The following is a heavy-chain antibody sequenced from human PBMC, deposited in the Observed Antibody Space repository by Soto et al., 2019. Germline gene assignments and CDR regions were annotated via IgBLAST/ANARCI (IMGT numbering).Heavy chain of an antibody. D-gene: IGHD3-22*01. J-gene: IGHJ4*02. CDR3: ARGSYYDSSGSYWAFDY. Sequence: PGGSMRLSCAAAGFNFSSYGMHWVRQTPGKGLEWVAVIWYDGSNKYYTDSVKGRFTISRDNSKNTLYLQMNSLRAEDTAVYYCARGSYYDSSGSYWAFDYWGQGTLVTVSS. V-gene: IGHV3-33*01. CDR1: GFNFSSYG. CDR2: IWYDGSNK.